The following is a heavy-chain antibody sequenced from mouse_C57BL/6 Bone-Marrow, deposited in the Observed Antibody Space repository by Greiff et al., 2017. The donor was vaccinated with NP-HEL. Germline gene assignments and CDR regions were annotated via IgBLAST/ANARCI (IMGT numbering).Heavy chain of an antibody. CDR1: GYTFTSYW. D-gene: IGHD1-1*01. J-gene: IGHJ1*03. CDR3: ARWYYGSRNWYFDV. CDR2: IDPSDSST. Sequence: QVHLQQPGAELVRPGTSVKLSCKASGYTFTSYWMHWVKQRPGQGLEWIAVIDPSDSSTNYNQKFKGKATLTVDTSSSTDYMQLSSLTSEDSAVYYCARWYYGSRNWYFDVWGTGTTVTVSS. V-gene: IGHV1-59*01.